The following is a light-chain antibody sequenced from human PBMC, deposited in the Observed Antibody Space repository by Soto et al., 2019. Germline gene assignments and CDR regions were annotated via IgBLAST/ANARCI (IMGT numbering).Light chain of an antibody. J-gene: IGLJ2*01. CDR1: SSNIGTNT. Sequence: QSVLTQPPSASGTPGQRVSISCSGGSSNIGTNTVNWYQHLPGTAPKLLIFSNDEQPSGVPARFSGSKSGTSASLAISGLQSDEEADYYCAPWDDSQNGVVFGGGTKLTVL. V-gene: IGLV1-44*01. CDR2: SND. CDR3: APWDDSQNGVV.